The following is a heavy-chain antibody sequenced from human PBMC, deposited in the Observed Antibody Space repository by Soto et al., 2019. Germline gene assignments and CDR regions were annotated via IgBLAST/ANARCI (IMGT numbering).Heavy chain of an antibody. D-gene: IGHD3-10*01. CDR3: VKTPYYYYGSGSYFDY. CDR2: ISTNGGST. CDR1: GFTFSSYA. V-gene: IGHV3-64D*06. Sequence: GGSLRLSCSASGFTFSSYAMHWVRQAPGKGLEYVSAISTNGGSTDYADSVKGRFTISRDNSKNTLYLQMSSLRAEDTAVYYCVKTPYYYYGSGSYFDYWGQGTLVTVSS. J-gene: IGHJ4*02.